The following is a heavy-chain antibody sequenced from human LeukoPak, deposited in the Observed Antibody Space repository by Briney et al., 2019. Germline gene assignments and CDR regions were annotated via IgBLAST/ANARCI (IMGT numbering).Heavy chain of an antibody. Sequence: SETLSLTCTVSGGSISSYYWSWIRQPPGKGLEWIGYIYYSGSTNYNPSLKSRVTISVDASKNQFSLKLSSVTAADTAVYYCARRVAAGAGFDYWGQGTLVTVSS. CDR3: ARRVAAGAGFDY. D-gene: IGHD6-13*01. CDR2: IYYSGST. CDR1: GGSISSYY. V-gene: IGHV4-59*08. J-gene: IGHJ4*02.